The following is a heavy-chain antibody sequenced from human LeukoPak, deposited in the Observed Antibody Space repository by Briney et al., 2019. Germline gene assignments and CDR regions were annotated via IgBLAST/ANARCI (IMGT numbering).Heavy chain of an antibody. Sequence: GESLKISCKGSGYTFTNYWIGWVRQMPGKGLEWMGIIYPGDSDTRYSPSFQGQVTISADKSISTAYLQWSSLKASDTAMYYCARDSSSSGLSFHYWGQGTLVTVSS. CDR1: GYTFTNYW. J-gene: IGHJ4*02. CDR3: ARDSSSSGLSFHY. V-gene: IGHV5-51*01. CDR2: IYPGDSDT. D-gene: IGHD6-6*01.